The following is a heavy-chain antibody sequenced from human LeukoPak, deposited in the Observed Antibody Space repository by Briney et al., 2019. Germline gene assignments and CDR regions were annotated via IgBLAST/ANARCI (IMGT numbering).Heavy chain of an antibody. CDR1: GFTFSSYA. CDR2: ISGSGGST. V-gene: IGHV3-23*01. CDR3: AKEVAKRGWNQIVVVSVPYFDY. D-gene: IGHD3-22*01. Sequence: GGSVRLSCAASGFTFSSYAMRWVRQAPGKGLEWVSAISGSGGSTYYADSVKGRFTISRDNSKNTLYLQMNSLRAEDTAVYYCAKEVAKRGWNQIVVVSVPYFDYWGQGTLVTVSS. J-gene: IGHJ4*02.